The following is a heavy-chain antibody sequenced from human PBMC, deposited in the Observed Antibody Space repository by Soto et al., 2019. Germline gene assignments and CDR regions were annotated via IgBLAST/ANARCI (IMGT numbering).Heavy chain of an antibody. D-gene: IGHD6-25*01. Sequence: QVQLQESGPGLVKPSQTLSLTCTVSGGSISSGGYYWSWIRQHPGKALEWIGYIYHSGSTYYNPALKRRVTISVDNSQNRFSLKVSSVTAADTAVYYCAREAAGILNWFDPWGQGTLVTVSS. J-gene: IGHJ5*02. CDR1: GGSISSGGYY. CDR2: IYHSGST. V-gene: IGHV4-31*03. CDR3: AREAAGILNWFDP.